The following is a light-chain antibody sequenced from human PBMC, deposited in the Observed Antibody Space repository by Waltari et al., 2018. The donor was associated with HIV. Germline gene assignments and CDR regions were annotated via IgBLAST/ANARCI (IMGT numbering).Light chain of an antibody. Sequence: QSVLTQPPSASGTPGQRGTISCSGSSSNLGSNYVYWYQQLPGTAPKLLIYTNNQRPSGVPDRFSGSKSGTSASLAISGLRSEDEADYYCAAWNDRLSGYVFGTGTKVTV. CDR1: SSNLGSNY. V-gene: IGLV1-47*01. CDR2: TNN. J-gene: IGLJ1*01. CDR3: AAWNDRLSGYV.